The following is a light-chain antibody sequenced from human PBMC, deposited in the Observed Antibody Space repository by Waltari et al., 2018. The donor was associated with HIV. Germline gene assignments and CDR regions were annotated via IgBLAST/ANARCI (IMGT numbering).Light chain of an antibody. J-gene: IGKJ2*01. V-gene: IGKV2-30*01. CDR2: KVS. CDR3: MQGTHWPYT. Sequence: DVVMTQSPLSLPVTLGKPASISCRSSQSLVYRDGNTYLIWVHQRPGQSPRRLIYKVSNRDSGVPDRFSGSGSGTDFTLKISRVEAEDVGVYYCMQGTHWPYTFGQGTKLKIK. CDR1: QSLVYRDGNTY.